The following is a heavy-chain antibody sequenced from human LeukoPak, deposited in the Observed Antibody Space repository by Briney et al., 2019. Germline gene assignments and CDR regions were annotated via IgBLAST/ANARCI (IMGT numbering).Heavy chain of an antibody. CDR1: GFTFSSYS. J-gene: IGHJ4*02. V-gene: IGHV3-21*01. CDR3: ARGSSWDDKPYYFDY. D-gene: IGHD6-13*01. CDR2: IGSSSSYI. Sequence: PGGSLRLSCAASGFTFSSYSMNWVRQAPGKGLEWVSSIGSSSSYIYYADSVKGRFTISRDNAKNSLYLQMNSLRAEDTAVYYCARGSSWDDKPYYFDYWGQGTLVTVSS.